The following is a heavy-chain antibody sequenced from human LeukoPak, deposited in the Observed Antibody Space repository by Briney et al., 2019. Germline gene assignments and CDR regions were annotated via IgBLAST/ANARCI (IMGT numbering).Heavy chain of an antibody. D-gene: IGHD1-20*01. V-gene: IGHV3-21*01. CDR3: ARDPPFIIGTTFFDY. CDR1: GFTFSSYS. Sequence: GGSLRLSCAASGFTFSSYSMDWVRQAPGKGLEWVSSISTSSTYIYYADSVKGRFTISRDNAKNSLYLQMNSLRAEDTAVYYCARDPPFIIGTTFFDYWGQGTLVTVSS. CDR2: ISTSSTYI. J-gene: IGHJ4*02.